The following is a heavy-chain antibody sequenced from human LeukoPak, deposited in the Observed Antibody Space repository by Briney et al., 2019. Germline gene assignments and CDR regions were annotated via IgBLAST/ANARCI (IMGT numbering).Heavy chain of an antibody. J-gene: IGHJ2*01. CDR1: GYSIAHGFF. Sequence: SETLSLTCTVSGYSIAHGFFWAWIRQPPGEGLEWIGSLYHSGTTYYNTSLKSRISTSVDTSKNQFSLKLRLVTAADTAEYYCARVEVPRDINDWYFDLWGRGTLVTVSS. D-gene: IGHD2-15*01. CDR3: ARVEVPRDINDWYFDL. V-gene: IGHV4-38-2*02. CDR2: LYHSGTT.